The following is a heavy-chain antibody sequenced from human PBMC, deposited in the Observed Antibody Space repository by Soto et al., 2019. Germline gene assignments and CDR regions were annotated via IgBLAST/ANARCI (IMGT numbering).Heavy chain of an antibody. D-gene: IGHD3-22*01. J-gene: IGHJ2*01. Sequence: QVQLVQSGAEVKKPGSSVKVSCKASGGTFSSYAISWVRQAPGQGLEWMGGIIPIFGTANYAQKFQGRVTSTADESTSTAYMELSSLRSEDTAVYYCARPTVSDSSGSDWYFDLWGRGTLVTVSA. CDR1: GGTFSSYA. CDR2: IIPIFGTA. V-gene: IGHV1-69*01. CDR3: ARPTVSDSSGSDWYFDL.